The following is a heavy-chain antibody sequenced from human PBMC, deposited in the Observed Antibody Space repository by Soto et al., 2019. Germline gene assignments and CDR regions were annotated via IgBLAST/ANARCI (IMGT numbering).Heavy chain of an antibody. V-gene: IGHV1-69*13. CDR3: ARCPESYGYTLYYYGMDV. Sequence: GASVKVSCKASGGTFSSYAISWVRQAPGQGLEWMGGIIPIFGTANYAQKFQGRVTITANESTSTAYMELSSLGSEDTAVYYCARCPESYGYTLYYYGMDVWGQGTTVTVSS. CDR2: IIPIFGTA. D-gene: IGHD5-18*01. CDR1: GGTFSSYA. J-gene: IGHJ6*02.